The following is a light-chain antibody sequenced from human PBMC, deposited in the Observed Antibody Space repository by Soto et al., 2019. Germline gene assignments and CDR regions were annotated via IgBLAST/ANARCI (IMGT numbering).Light chain of an antibody. V-gene: IGLV2-14*01. CDR3: NSYTTSNTRQIV. CDR1: SSDVGGYNY. J-gene: IGLJ1*01. Sequence: QSVLTQPASVSGSPGQSITISCTGTSSDVGGYNYVSWYQQHPGKAPKFMIYDVSNRPSGVSTRFSGSKSGNTATLTIFGLQAEDEADYYCNSYTTSNTRQIVFGTGTKLTVL. CDR2: DVS.